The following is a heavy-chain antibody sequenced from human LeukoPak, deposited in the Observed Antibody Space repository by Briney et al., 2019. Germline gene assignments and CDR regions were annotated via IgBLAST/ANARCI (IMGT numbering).Heavy chain of an antibody. Sequence: GGSLRLSCAASGFTFSSYAMSRVRQAPGKGLEWVSAISGSGGSTYYADSVKGRFTISRDNSKNTLYLQMNSLRAEDTAVYYCAKDVTMIGEGDAFDIWGQGTMVTVSS. J-gene: IGHJ3*02. CDR3: AKDVTMIGEGDAFDI. CDR2: ISGSGGST. CDR1: GFTFSSYA. D-gene: IGHD3-22*01. V-gene: IGHV3-23*01.